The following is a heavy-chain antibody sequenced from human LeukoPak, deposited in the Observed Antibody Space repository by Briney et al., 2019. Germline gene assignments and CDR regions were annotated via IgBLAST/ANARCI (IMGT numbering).Heavy chain of an antibody. CDR3: ARIPPRDY. Sequence: SETLSLTCTVSGGSISSSSYYWGWIRQPPGKGLEWIGSIYYSGSTYYNPSLKSRVTISVDTSKNQFSLKLSSVTAADTAVYYCARIPPRDYWGQGTLVTVSS. V-gene: IGHV4-39*01. CDR2: IYYSGST. CDR1: GGSISSSSYY. J-gene: IGHJ4*02.